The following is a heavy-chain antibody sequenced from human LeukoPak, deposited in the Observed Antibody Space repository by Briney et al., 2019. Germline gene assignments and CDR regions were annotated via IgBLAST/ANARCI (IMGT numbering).Heavy chain of an antibody. CDR1: GGSISSHY. V-gene: IGHV4-59*11. J-gene: IGHJ5*02. CDR2: IYYSGST. Sequence: SETLSLTCTVSGGSISSHYWSWIRQPPGKGLEWMGYIYYSGSTNYNPSLKSRVTISVDTSKNQFFLKLSSVTAADTAVYYFAGVRYCSSSSCYWFDPWGQGTLVTVSS. CDR3: AGVRYCSSSSCYWFDP. D-gene: IGHD2-2*01.